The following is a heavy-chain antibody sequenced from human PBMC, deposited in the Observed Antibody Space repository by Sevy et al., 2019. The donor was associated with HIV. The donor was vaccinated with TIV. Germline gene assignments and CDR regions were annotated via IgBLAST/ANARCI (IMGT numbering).Heavy chain of an antibody. V-gene: IGHV3-23*01. Sequence: GGSLRLSCAASGFTFSSYAMSWVRQAPGKGLEWVSAISGSGGSTYYADSVKGRFTISRDNSKNTLYLQMNSLRAEDTAVYYCANIEMATTAVVYYYYYMDVWGKGTTVTVSS. D-gene: IGHD5-12*01. CDR1: GFTFSSYA. CDR2: ISGSGGST. CDR3: ANIEMATTAVVYYYYYMDV. J-gene: IGHJ6*03.